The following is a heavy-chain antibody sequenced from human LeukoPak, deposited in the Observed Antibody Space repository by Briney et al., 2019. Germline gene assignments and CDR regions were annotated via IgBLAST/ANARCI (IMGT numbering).Heavy chain of an antibody. J-gene: IGHJ4*02. CDR3: ARESISGHRDFDY. Sequence: GGSLRLSCAASGFTFSSYSMNWVRQAPGKGLEWVSYISSGSCTIYYADSVKGRFTMSRDNAKNSLYLQMNSLRAEDTAVYYCARESISGHRDFDYWGQGALVTVSS. V-gene: IGHV3-48*01. CDR2: ISSGSCTI. D-gene: IGHD1-26*01. CDR1: GFTFSSYS.